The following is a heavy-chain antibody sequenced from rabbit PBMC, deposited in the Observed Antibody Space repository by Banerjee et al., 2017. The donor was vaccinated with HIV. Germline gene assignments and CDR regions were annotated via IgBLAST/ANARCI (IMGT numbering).Heavy chain of an antibody. V-gene: IGHV1S45*01. CDR1: GLDFSSTYR. Sequence: QEQLVEYGGDLVQPEGSLTLTCKASGLDFSSTYRLCWVRQTPGKGLEYIGYISYGDSTYYASWAKGRFTISKTSWTTVTLQMTSLTAADTATYFCARDLAGVIGWNFNLWGQGTLVTVS. J-gene: IGHJ4*01. D-gene: IGHD4-1*01. CDR3: ARDLAGVIGWNFNL. CDR2: ISYGDST.